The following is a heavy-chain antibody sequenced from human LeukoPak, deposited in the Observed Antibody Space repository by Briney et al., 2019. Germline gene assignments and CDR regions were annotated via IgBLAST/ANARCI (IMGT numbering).Heavy chain of an antibody. CDR1: GGTFSSYA. Sequence: SVKVSCKASGGTFSSYAISWVRQAPGQGLEWMGGIIPIFGTANYAQKFQGRVTITADESTSTAYMELSSLRSEDTAVYYCARMKVDDSSGYYAFDIWGQGTMVTVSS. J-gene: IGHJ3*02. D-gene: IGHD3-22*01. V-gene: IGHV1-69*13. CDR2: IIPIFGTA. CDR3: ARMKVDDSSGYYAFDI.